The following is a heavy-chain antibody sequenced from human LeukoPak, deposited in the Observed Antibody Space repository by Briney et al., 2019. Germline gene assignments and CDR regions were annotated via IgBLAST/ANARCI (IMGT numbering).Heavy chain of an antibody. CDR2: IHDSGIT. V-gene: IGHV4-59*02. D-gene: IGHD3-10*01. CDR1: GASVSSYY. Sequence: SETLSLTCTVSGASVSSYYWNWIRQPPGKGLEWIGYIHDSGITNYNPALKSRVTASVDTSKNQFSLRLSSVTAADTAVYYCARAQGGVVRGVMFDSWGQGILVTVSS. J-gene: IGHJ4*02. CDR3: ARAQGGVVRGVMFDS.